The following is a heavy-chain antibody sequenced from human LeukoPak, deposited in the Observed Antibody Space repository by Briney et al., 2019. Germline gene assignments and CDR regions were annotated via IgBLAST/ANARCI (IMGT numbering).Heavy chain of an antibody. CDR1: GFTFSSYG. D-gene: IGHD1-26*01. V-gene: IGHV3-30*18. CDR2: ISYDGSNK. Sequence: GGSLRLSWAVSGFTFSSYGMHWVRQAPGKGLEWVGVISYDGSNKYYADSVKDRFTISRDNSKNTLYLQMNSLRAEDTAVYYCAKDSGSYSGYYYYYMDVWGKGTTVTVSS. CDR3: AKDSGSYSGYYYYYMDV. J-gene: IGHJ6*03.